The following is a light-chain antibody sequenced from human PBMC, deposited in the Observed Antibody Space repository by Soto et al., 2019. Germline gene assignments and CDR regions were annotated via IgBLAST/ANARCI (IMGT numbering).Light chain of an antibody. CDR2: DAS. CDR3: QQYNRYSLT. Sequence: DIQMTQSPSTLSASVGDRVTITCRASQSISSWLAWYQQKPGKAPKLLIYDASSLESGVPSRFSGIGSDTEFTLTINNLQPDDFATYHCQQYNRYSLTLGGVTKVEIK. J-gene: IGKJ4*01. V-gene: IGKV1-5*01. CDR1: QSISSW.